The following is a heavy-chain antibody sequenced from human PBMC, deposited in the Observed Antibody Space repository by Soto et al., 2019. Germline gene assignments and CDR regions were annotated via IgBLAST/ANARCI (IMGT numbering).Heavy chain of an antibody. D-gene: IGHD6-19*01. CDR1: GYTFTSYA. J-gene: IGHJ4*02. Sequence: GASVKVSCKASGYTFTSYAMHWVRQAPGQRLEWMGWINAGNGNTKYSQKFQGRVTITRDTSASTAYMELTRLRSDDTAIYYCAKARAVRLEVCDSWGQGALVTVSS. CDR2: INAGNGNT. V-gene: IGHV1-3*01. CDR3: AKARAVRLEVCDS.